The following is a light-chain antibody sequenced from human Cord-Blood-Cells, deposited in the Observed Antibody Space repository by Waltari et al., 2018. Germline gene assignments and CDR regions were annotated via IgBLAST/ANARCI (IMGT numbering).Light chain of an antibody. CDR2: GAS. J-gene: IGKJ1*01. CDR3: QQYGSSPWT. V-gene: IGKV3-20*01. Sequence: EIVLTQPPGTLSLSPGDRATPPCRASQSVSSSYLACYQQKPGQAPRLLIYGASSRATGLPDRFSGSGSGTDFTLTISRLEPEDFAVYYCQQYGSSPWTFGQGTKVEIK. CDR1: QSVSSSY.